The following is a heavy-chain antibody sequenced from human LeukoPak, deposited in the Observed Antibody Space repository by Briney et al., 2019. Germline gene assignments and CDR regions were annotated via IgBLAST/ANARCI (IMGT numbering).Heavy chain of an antibody. Sequence: GGSLRLCCVVSGFTFSDHYLDWVRQSPGRGLEWVGRSRIKADGYITQYAAPVKDRFTISRDESKDSLFLQMNSLKTEDTAMYYCVRGLNSFDLWGQGTPVTVSS. V-gene: IGHV3-72*01. J-gene: IGHJ4*02. D-gene: IGHD2/OR15-2a*01. CDR3: VRGLNSFDL. CDR2: SRIKADGYIT. CDR1: GFTFSDHY.